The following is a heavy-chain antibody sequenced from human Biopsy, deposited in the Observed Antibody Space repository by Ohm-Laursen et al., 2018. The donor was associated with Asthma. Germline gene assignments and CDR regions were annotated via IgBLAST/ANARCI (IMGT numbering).Heavy chain of an antibody. CDR1: GFTFSSYG. D-gene: IGHD3-3*01. J-gene: IGHJ3*02. CDR2: ISYDGSNK. Sequence: SLRLSCAASGFTFSSYGMHWVRQAPGEGLEWVAVISYDGSNKYYADSVKGRFTISRDNSKNTLYLQMNSLRAEDTAVYYCAKERYYDFWSGYPIWGQGTMVTVSS. CDR3: AKERYYDFWSGYPI. V-gene: IGHV3-30*18.